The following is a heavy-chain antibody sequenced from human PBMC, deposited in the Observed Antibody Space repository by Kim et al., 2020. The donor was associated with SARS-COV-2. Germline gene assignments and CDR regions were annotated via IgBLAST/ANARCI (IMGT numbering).Heavy chain of an antibody. J-gene: IGHJ6*03. CDR3: ARDSGDYYYYYMDV. V-gene: IGHV3-33*01. D-gene: IGHD4-17*01. Sequence: ADAVKGRFTISRDNSKNTLYLQMNSLRAEDTAVYYCARDSGDYYYYYMDVWGKGTTVTVSS.